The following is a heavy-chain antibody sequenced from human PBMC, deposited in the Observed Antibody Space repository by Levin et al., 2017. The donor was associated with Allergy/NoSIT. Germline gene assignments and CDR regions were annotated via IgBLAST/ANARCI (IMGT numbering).Heavy chain of an antibody. CDR2: IKHDGSEK. Sequence: PGGSLRLSCAASGFTFSGYWMSWARQAPGKGLEWVANIKHDGSEKYCVDSVKGRFTISRDNAKNFLFLQMNSLRAEDTAVYYCARGAFYPDYWGQGTLVAVSS. CDR1: GFTFSGYW. CDR3: ARGAFYPDY. J-gene: IGHJ4*02. V-gene: IGHV3-7*04. D-gene: IGHD3-16*01.